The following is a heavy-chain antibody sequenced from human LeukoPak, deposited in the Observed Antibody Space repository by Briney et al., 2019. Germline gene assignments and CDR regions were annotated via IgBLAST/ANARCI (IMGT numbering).Heavy chain of an antibody. CDR3: ARRTNYDFWSGYYREKARFDY. CDR1: GYSISSGYY. V-gene: IGHV4-38-2*02. J-gene: IGHJ4*02. D-gene: IGHD3-3*01. Sequence: SETLSLTCTVSGYSISSGYYWGWIRQPPGKGLEWIGSIYHSGSTYYNPSLKSRVTISVDTSKNQFSLKLSSVTAADTAVYYCARRTNYDFWSGYYREKARFDYWGQGTLVTVSS. CDR2: IYHSGST.